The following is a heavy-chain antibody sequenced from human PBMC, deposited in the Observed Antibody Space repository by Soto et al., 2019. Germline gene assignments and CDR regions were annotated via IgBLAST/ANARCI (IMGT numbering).Heavy chain of an antibody. CDR2: IYYSGST. CDR3: ARHLVVPAAHYYYYYYMDV. D-gene: IGHD2-2*01. J-gene: IGHJ6*03. Sequence: SETLSLTCTVSGGSISSSSYYWGWIRQPPGKGLEWIGSIYYSGSTYYNPSLKSRVTISVDTSKNQFSLKLSSVTAADTAVYYCARHLVVPAAHYYYYYYMDVWGKGTTVTVSS. V-gene: IGHV4-39*01. CDR1: GGSISSSSYY.